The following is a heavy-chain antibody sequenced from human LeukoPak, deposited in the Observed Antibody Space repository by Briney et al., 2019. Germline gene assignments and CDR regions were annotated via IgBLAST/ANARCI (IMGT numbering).Heavy chain of an antibody. CDR1: EYSFPNYC. V-gene: IGHV5-51*01. Sequence: GESLKISCKHSEYSFPNYCIGWVRQMPGKGLEWMGIIYPDDSDTRYSPSFQGQVTISADKSISTAYLQWSSLKASDTAMYYCAKSRNSGTYFHDAYDIWGQGTMVTVSS. J-gene: IGHJ3*02. CDR3: AKSRNSGTYFHDAYDI. D-gene: IGHD1-26*01. CDR2: IYPDDSDT.